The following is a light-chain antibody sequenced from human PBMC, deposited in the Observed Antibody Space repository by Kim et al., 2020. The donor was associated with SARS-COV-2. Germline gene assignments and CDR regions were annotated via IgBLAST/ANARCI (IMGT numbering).Light chain of an antibody. CDR3: QHYNTYSLWA. CDR2: NVS. V-gene: IGKV1-5*03. J-gene: IGKJ1*01. Sequence: SVGDRVAITCRASQSVNNWLAWYQHKPGKAPKLLIYNVSTLEPGVPSRFSGSGSGTEFTLTISSLQPDDFATYYCQHYNTYSLWAFGQGTKVDIK. CDR1: QSVNNW.